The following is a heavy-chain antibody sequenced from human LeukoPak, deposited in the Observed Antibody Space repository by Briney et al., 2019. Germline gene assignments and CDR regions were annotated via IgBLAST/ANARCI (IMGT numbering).Heavy chain of an antibody. CDR2: IYYSGST. CDR3: ARTGDSSGYYYYYMDV. CDR1: GGFISNYY. Sequence: SETLSLTCTVSGGFISNYYWSWIRQPPGKGLEWIGYIYYSGSTDYNPSLKSRVTISVDTSKNHFSLKLSSVTAADTAIYYCARTGDSSGYYYYYMDVWGKGTTVTVSS. J-gene: IGHJ6*03. V-gene: IGHV4-59*01. D-gene: IGHD3-3*01.